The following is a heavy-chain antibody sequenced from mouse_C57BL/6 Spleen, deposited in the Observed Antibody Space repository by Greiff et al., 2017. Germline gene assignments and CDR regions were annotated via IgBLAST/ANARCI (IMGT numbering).Heavy chain of an antibody. V-gene: IGHV1-55*01. CDR1: GYTFTSYW. J-gene: IGHJ4*01. Sequence: QVQLQQPGAELVKPGASVKMSCKASGYTFTSYWITWVKQRPGQGLEWLGDIYPGSGSTNYNEKFKSKATLTVDTSSSTAYMQLSSLTSEDSAVYYCARSSTMVYYYAMDYWGQGTSVTVSS. CDR3: ARSSTMVYYYAMDY. D-gene: IGHD2-2*01. CDR2: IYPGSGST.